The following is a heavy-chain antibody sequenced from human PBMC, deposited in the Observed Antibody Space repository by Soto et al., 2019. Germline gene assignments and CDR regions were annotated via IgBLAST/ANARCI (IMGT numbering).Heavy chain of an antibody. CDR3: ARGYRVVYFDY. J-gene: IGHJ4*02. CDR2: ITSHGDTI. Sequence: PVGSLRLSCASSGFIFRDYCMTWVRQAPGKGLEWVGFITSHGDTIFYADSVKGQFTISRDNARNSLYLQMNSLKAEEKAVYFCARGYRVVYFDYWGQGSLVTVS. D-gene: IGHD5-12*01. CDR1: GFIFRDYC. V-gene: IGHV3-11*01.